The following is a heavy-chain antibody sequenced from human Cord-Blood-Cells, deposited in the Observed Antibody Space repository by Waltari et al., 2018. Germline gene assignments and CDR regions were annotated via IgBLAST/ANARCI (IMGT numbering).Heavy chain of an antibody. J-gene: IGHJ3*02. CDR1: GYTLTDLS. V-gene: IGHV1-24*01. Sequence: QVQLLQSGAEVKQPGASVKVSCTVSGYTLTDLSMHWVRQPPRKGLEWMGGFDPEDGETIYAQKFQGRVTMTEDTSTDTAYMELSSLRSEDTAVYYCATDAYGSGSYYDAFDIWGQGTMVTVSS. D-gene: IGHD3-10*01. CDR2: FDPEDGET. CDR3: ATDAYGSGSYYDAFDI.